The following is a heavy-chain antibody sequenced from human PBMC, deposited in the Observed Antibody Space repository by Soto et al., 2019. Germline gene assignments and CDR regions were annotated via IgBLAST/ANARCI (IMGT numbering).Heavy chain of an antibody. V-gene: IGHV1-2*04. J-gene: IGHJ6*02. D-gene: IGHD6-19*01. CDR1: GYTFTGYY. CDR2: INPNSGGT. CDR3: ARDLDRSSGWERHNPPYYYYYGMDV. Sequence: ASVKVSCKASGYTFTGYYMHWVRQAPGQGLEWMGWINPNSGGTNYAQKFQGWVTMTRDTSISTAYMELSRLRSDDTAVYYCARDLDRSSGWERHNPPYYYYYGMDVWGQGTTVTVSS.